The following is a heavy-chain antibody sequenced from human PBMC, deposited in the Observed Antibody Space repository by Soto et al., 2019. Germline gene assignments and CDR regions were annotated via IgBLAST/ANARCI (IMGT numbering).Heavy chain of an antibody. J-gene: IGHJ4*02. Sequence: GGSLRLSCGTSGFTFSNSAMSWVRQAPGKGLEWVSAITASGGVYYVDSVMSRFTISRDNSKNTLYLQMNSLRAEDAAIYFCVKEEKIVGVTTGFDYWGQGTQVTVSS. CDR1: GFTFSNSA. CDR3: VKEEKIVGVTTGFDY. D-gene: IGHD1-26*01. CDR2: ITASGGV. V-gene: IGHV3-23*01.